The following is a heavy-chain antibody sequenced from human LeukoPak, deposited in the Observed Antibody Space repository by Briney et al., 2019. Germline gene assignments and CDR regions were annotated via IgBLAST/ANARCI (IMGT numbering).Heavy chain of an antibody. CDR2: ISSSSSYI. J-gene: IGHJ6*03. V-gene: IGHV3-21*01. D-gene: IGHD2-15*01. CDR1: GFTFSSYS. CDR3: ARLGCSGGSCSYYYYYMDV. Sequence: GGSLRLSCAASGFTFSSYSMNWDRQAPGKGLEWVSSISSSSSYIYYADSVKGRFTISRDNAKNSLYLQMNSLRAEDTAVYYCARLGCSGGSCSYYYYYMDVWGKGTTVTVSS.